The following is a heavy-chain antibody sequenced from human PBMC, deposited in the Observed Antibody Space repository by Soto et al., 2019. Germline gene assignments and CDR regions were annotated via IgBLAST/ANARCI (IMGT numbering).Heavy chain of an antibody. CDR1: GFTFSSYG. D-gene: IGHD1-26*01. Sequence: QVQLVESGGGVVQPGRSLRLSCAASGFTFSSYGMHWVRQAPGKGLEWVAVISYDGSNKYYADSVKGRFTISRDNSKNTLYLQMNSLRAEDTAVYYCAKIGIVGATPYDYWGKGTLVTVSS. V-gene: IGHV3-30*18. J-gene: IGHJ4*02. CDR2: ISYDGSNK. CDR3: AKIGIVGATPYDY.